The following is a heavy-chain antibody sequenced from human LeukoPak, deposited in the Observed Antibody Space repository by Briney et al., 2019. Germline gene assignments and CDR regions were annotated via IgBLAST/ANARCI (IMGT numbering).Heavy chain of an antibody. CDR3: ARGANWLYSNYYYYTDV. CDR1: GFTFSSYW. V-gene: IGHV3-7*01. Sequence: PGGSLRLSCAASGFTFSSYWMSWVRQAPGKGLEWVANIKQDGSEKYYVDSVKGRFTISRDNAKNSLYLQMNSLRAEDTAVYYCARGANWLYSNYYYYTDVWGKGTTVTVSS. CDR2: IKQDGSEK. J-gene: IGHJ6*03. D-gene: IGHD4-11*01.